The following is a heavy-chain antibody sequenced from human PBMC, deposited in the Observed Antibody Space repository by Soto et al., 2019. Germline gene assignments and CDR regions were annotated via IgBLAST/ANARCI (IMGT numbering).Heavy chain of an antibody. J-gene: IGHJ6*02. D-gene: IGHD6-13*01. V-gene: IGHV4-30-4*01. CDR3: ARDTSSSSPSRGYYGMDV. CDR2: MHYSGGT. Sequence: QVQLQESGPGLVKPSQTLSLTCTVSGGSFSSGDYYWSWIRQPPGKGLEGIGYMHYSGGTYYNPSLKSRVTISVDTSKNQFSLKLSSVTAADTAVYYCARDTSSSSPSRGYYGMDVWGQGTTVTVSS. CDR1: GGSFSSGDYY.